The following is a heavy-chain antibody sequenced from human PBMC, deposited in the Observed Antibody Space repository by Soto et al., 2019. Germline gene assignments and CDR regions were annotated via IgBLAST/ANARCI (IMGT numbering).Heavy chain of an antibody. CDR2: IIPILGIA. CDR3: ARPAVYYGSESFDY. D-gene: IGHD3-10*01. Sequence: QVQLVQSGAEVKKPGSSVKVSCKSTGGTFSSYTISWVRQAPGQGLDLMGRIIPILGIANYAQKFQGRVTITADKSASTAYIERSSLRSEDTAVYYCARPAVYYGSESFDYWGQGTLVTVSS. CDR1: GGTFSSYT. J-gene: IGHJ4*02. V-gene: IGHV1-69*02.